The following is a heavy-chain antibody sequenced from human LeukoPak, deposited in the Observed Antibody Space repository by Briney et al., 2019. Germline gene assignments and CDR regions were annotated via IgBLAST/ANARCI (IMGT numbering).Heavy chain of an antibody. D-gene: IGHD5-12*01. CDR2: LNADGNSI. V-gene: IGHV3-74*01. J-gene: IGHJ4*02. CDR3: AGAYSAYDPFDY. CDR1: GFTFSNYY. Sequence: GGSLRLSCAASGFTFSNYYMDWVRQAPGKGLVWVSRLNADGNSITYADSVRGRFTISRDNAKNTVHLQMNSLRVEDTAIYFCAGAYSAYDPFDYWGQGILVTVSS.